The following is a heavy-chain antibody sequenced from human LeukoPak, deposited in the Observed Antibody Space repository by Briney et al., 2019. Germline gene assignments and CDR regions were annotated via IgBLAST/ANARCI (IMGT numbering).Heavy chain of an antibody. D-gene: IGHD3-9*01. CDR3: ARALMYYDILTGRDAFDI. V-gene: IGHV3-53*01. J-gene: IGHJ3*02. Sequence: PGGSLRLSCAASGFTFSSNYMSWVRQAPGKGLEWVSVIYSGGSTYYADSVKGRFTISTDNSKNTLYLQMNSLRAEDTAVYYCARALMYYDILTGRDAFDIWGQGTMVTVSS. CDR2: IYSGGST. CDR1: GFTFSSNY.